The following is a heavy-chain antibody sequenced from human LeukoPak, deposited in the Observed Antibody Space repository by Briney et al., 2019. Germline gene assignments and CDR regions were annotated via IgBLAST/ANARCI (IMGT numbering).Heavy chain of an antibody. D-gene: IGHD3-22*01. CDR2: VIPIFGTA. J-gene: IGHJ4*02. Sequence: ASVKVSCKASGYTFSIYGITWVRQAPGQGLEWMGGVIPIFGTANYAQKFQGRVTITADESTSTAYMELSSLRSEDTAVYYCARSHLTYYYDSSGYYYWAPGDYWGQGTLVTVSS. CDR1: GYTFSIYG. CDR3: ARSHLTYYYDSSGYYYWAPGDY. V-gene: IGHV1-69*13.